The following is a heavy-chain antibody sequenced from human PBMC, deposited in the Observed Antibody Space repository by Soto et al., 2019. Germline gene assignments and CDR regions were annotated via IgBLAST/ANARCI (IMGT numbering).Heavy chain of an antibody. J-gene: IGHJ5*02. Sequence: QITLKESGPTLVKPTQTLTLTCTCSAFSLSTSGVCVGWLRQPPGKALDWLALIYWDDDKRYSPSLKSRLTITKDTSKNQVVLTMTNMDPVDTATYYCALTYYGSGSYYNVRWFDPWGQGTLVTVSS. D-gene: IGHD3-10*01. CDR2: IYWDDDK. V-gene: IGHV2-5*02. CDR3: ALTYYGSGSYYNVRWFDP. CDR1: AFSLSTSGVC.